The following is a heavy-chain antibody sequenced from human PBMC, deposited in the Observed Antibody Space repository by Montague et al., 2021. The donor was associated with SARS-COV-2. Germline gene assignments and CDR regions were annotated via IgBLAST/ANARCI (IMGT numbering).Heavy chain of an antibody. CDR1: GGSVSSSSYY. CDR2: PYYTGST. CDR3: EGHSTGSGNAFDI. V-gene: IGHV4-39*01. Sequence: SETLSLTCTVSGGSVSSSSYYWGWLREPPGQGLEWLGSPYYTGSTYSNPSLKSRVTISVDTSKNQFSLTLSSVTAADTAVYYCEGHSTGSGNAFDIWGQGTMVTVSS. J-gene: IGHJ3*02. D-gene: IGHD3-10*01.